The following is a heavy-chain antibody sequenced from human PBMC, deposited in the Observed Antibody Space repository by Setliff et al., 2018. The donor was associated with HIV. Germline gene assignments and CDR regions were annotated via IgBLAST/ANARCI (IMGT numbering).Heavy chain of an antibody. Sequence: PSETLSLTCTVSGDSISSHYWRWIRQPPGKGLEWIGSVHYTGSASYNPSLKSRVTISVDTSKNQFFLKLNSVTAADTAVYYCASQPESRWQIEYWGQGTLVTVSS. CDR1: GDSISSHY. V-gene: IGHV4-59*11. J-gene: IGHJ4*02. CDR2: VHYTGSA. CDR3: ASQPESRWQIEY. D-gene: IGHD3-10*01.